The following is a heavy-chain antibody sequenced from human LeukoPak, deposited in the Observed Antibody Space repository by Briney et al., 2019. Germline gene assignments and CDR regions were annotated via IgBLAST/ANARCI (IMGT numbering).Heavy chain of an antibody. CDR3: AKSSRPVTAMAFFDY. Sequence: GGSLRLSCAASGFTFSSYGMSWVRQAPGKGLEWVSGISGSGTNTNYADSVKGRFTISRDNSRNTVYLQMKSLRAEDTAVYYCAKSSRPVTAMAFFDYWGQGTLVTVSS. CDR1: GFTFSSYG. V-gene: IGHV3-23*01. CDR2: ISGSGTNT. J-gene: IGHJ4*02. D-gene: IGHD5-18*01.